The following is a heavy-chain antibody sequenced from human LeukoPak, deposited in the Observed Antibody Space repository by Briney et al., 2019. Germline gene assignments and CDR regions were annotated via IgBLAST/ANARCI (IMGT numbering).Heavy chain of an antibody. V-gene: IGHV5-51*01. J-gene: IGHJ4*02. D-gene: IGHD4-17*01. Sequence: RPGESLKISCKGSGYSFTSYWIGWVRQMPGKGLEWMGIIYPGDSDTRYSPSFQGQVTISADKSISTAYLQWSSLKASDTAMYYCAKQSPYGDYVYDYWGQGTLVTVSS. CDR3: AKQSPYGDYVYDY. CDR2: IYPGDSDT. CDR1: GYSFTSYW.